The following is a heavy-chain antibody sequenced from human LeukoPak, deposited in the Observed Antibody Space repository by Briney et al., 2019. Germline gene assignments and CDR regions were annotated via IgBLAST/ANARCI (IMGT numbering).Heavy chain of an antibody. D-gene: IGHD1-26*01. CDR1: GFTFSDYY. CDR3: ARVGSRGYYFDY. Sequence: GGSLRLSCASSGFTFSDYYMSWIRQAPGKGLEWVSHISGSSTYTNYADSVKGRFTISRDNANNSLYLQMNSLIAEDTAVFYCARVGSRGYYFDYWAREPWSASPQ. CDR2: ISGSSTYT. V-gene: IGHV3-11*06. J-gene: IGHJ4*02.